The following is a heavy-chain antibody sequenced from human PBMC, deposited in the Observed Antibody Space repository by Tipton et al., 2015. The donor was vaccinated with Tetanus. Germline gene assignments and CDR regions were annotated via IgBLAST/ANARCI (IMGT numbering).Heavy chain of an antibody. CDR2: ISGSDGIT. J-gene: IGHJ4*02. V-gene: IGHV3-23*01. CDR1: GFTFSSYA. CDR3: AKDGCFSVGCLGSDY. D-gene: IGHD5/OR15-5a*01. Sequence: SLRLSCAASGFTFSSYAMNWVRQAPGKGLEWVSGISGSDGITYYADSVSGRFTVSRDNSKNTLYLQMNSLRADDTAVYYCAKDGCFSVGCLGSDYWGQGNLVTVSS.